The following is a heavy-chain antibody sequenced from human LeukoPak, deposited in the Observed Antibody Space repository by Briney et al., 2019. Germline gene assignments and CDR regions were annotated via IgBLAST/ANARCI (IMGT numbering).Heavy chain of an antibody. Sequence: SVKVSCKASGGTFSSYAISWVRQAPGQGLEWMGGIIPIFGTANYAQKFQGRVTITADESTSTAYMELSSLRSEDTAVYYCARGNLPGIAAGTTTISYWLDPWGQGTLVTVSS. CDR2: IIPIFGTA. CDR1: GGTFSSYA. J-gene: IGHJ5*02. CDR3: ARGNLPGIAAGTTTISYWLDP. V-gene: IGHV1-69*13. D-gene: IGHD6-13*01.